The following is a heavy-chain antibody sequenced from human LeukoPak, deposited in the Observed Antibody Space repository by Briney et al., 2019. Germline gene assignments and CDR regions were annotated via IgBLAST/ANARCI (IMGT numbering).Heavy chain of an antibody. CDR3: ARATYYYDSSGRRGASGFDY. J-gene: IGHJ4*02. Sequence: SETLSLTCTVSGGSISSYYWSWIRQPPGKGLEWIGYIYYSGSTNYNPSLKSRVTISVDTSKNQFSLKLSSVTAADTAVYYRARATYYYDSSGRRGASGFDYWGQGTLVTVSS. CDR1: GGSISSYY. CDR2: IYYSGST. V-gene: IGHV4-59*01. D-gene: IGHD3-22*01.